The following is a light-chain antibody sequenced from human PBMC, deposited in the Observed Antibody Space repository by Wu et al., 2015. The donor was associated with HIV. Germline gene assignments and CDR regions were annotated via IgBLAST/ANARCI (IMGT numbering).Light chain of an antibody. J-gene: IGKJ2*03. CDR3: QQYGSSPDS. V-gene: IGKV3-20*01. CDR1: QSVSSSY. CDR2: GAS. Sequence: EIVLTQSPGTLSLSPGESATLSCRASQSVSSSYLAWYQQKPGQAPRLLIYGASSRATGIPDRFSGSGSGTDFTLTISRLDPEDFAVYYCQQYGSSPDSFGQGTKLEIK.